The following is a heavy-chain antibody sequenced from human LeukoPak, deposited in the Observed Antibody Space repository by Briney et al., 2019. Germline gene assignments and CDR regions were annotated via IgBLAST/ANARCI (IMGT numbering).Heavy chain of an antibody. J-gene: IGHJ4*02. CDR2: IKPDGSAE. D-gene: IGHD3-10*01. CDR1: GFTFSSNW. V-gene: IGHV3-7*01. Sequence: GGSLRLSCATSGFTFSSNWMSWVRHAPGRGLEWVANIKPDGSAEYYAASVKGRFTVSRDNAKNSLYLQMNSLRVEDTAVYYCARVSVVRGVIRYYFDYWGQGTLVTVSS. CDR3: ARVSVVRGVIRYYFDY.